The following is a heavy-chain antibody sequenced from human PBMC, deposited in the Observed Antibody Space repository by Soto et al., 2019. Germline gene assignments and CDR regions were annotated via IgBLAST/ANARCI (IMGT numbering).Heavy chain of an antibody. J-gene: IGHJ5*02. V-gene: IGHV3-23*01. CDR1: GFTFSSYA. D-gene: IGHD3-9*01. CDR2: ISGSGGST. CDR3: ASGYDILTGYYGPAGFDP. Sequence: GGSLRLSCAASGFTFSSYAMSWVRQAPGKGLEWVSAISGSGGSTYYADSVKGRFTISRDNSKNTLYLQMNSLRAEDTAVYYCASGYDILTGYYGPAGFDPWGKGTLVTVSS.